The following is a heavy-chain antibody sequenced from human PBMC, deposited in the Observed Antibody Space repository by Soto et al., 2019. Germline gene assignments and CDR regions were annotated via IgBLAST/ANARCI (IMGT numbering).Heavy chain of an antibody. V-gene: IGHV3-30-3*01. Sequence: QVQLVESGGGVVQPGRSLRLSCAASGFTFSSYAMHWVRQAPGKGLEWGAVISYDGSNKYYADSVKGRFTISRDNSKNTLYLQMNSLRAEDTAVYYCARGGPAPYDSSGYYLDYWGQGTLVTVSS. CDR3: ARGGPAPYDSSGYYLDY. D-gene: IGHD3-22*01. J-gene: IGHJ4*02. CDR2: ISYDGSNK. CDR1: GFTFSSYA.